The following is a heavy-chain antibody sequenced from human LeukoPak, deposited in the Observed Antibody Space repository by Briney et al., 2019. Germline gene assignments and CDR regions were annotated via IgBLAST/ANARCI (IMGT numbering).Heavy chain of an antibody. D-gene: IGHD2-15*01. CDR3: AKQLGYCSDGSCYFPY. V-gene: IGHV3-23*01. CDR2: ISNNGGYT. J-gene: IGHJ4*02. Sequence: GGSLRLSCAASGFTLSSSAMSWVCQAPGKGLEWVSAISNNGGYTYYADSVQGRFTISRDNSKSTLCLQMNSLRAEDTAVYYCAKQLGYCSDGSCYFPYWGQGTLVTVSS. CDR1: GFTLSSSA.